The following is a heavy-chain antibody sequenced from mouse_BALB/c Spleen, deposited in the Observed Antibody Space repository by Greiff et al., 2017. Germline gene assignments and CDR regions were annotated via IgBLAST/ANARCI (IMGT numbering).Heavy chain of an antibody. CDR2: IWAGGST. V-gene: IGHV2-9*02. J-gene: IGHJ3*01. CDR3: ARDWDEGFAY. D-gene: IGHD4-1*01. Sequence: VKLVESGPGLVAPSQSLSITCTVSGFSLTSYGVHWVRQPPGKGLEWLGVIWAGGSTNYNSALMSRLSISKDNSKSQVFLKMNSLQTDDTAMYYCARDWDEGFAYWGQGTLVTVSA. CDR1: GFSLTSYG.